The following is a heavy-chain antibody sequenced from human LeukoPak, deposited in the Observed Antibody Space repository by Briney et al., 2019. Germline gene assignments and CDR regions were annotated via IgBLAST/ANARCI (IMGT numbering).Heavy chain of an antibody. D-gene: IGHD3-3*01. Sequence: PSETLSLTCTVSGGSISSYYWSWIRQPPGRGLEWIGYIYYSGSTNYNPSLKSRVTISVDTSKNQFSLKLSSVTAADPAVYYRSRVDFWSGYYPLYYHYMDVWGKGTTVTVSS. J-gene: IGHJ6*03. CDR2: IYYSGST. CDR3: SRVDFWSGYYPLYYHYMDV. CDR1: GGSISSYY. V-gene: IGHV4-59*01.